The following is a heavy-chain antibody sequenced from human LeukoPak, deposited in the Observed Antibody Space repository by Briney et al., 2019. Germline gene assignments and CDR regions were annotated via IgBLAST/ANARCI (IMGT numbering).Heavy chain of an antibody. CDR1: GFTFSSYA. CDR2: ISGSGGST. Sequence: GGSLRLSCAASGFTFSSYAMSWVRQAPGKGLEWVSAISGSGGSTYYADSVKGRFTISRVNSKNTLYLQMNSLRAEDTAVYYCAKDSLQITMIVVVITGPFDYWGQGTLVTVSS. V-gene: IGHV3-23*01. D-gene: IGHD3-22*01. J-gene: IGHJ4*02. CDR3: AKDSLQITMIVVVITGPFDY.